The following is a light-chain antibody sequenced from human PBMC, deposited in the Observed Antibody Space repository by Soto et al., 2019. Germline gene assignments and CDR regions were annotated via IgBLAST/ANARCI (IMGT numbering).Light chain of an antibody. V-gene: IGLV2-14*01. CDR1: SSDVGNCNC. Sequence: QSVLTQPASVSGSPGQSITISCTGASSDVGNCNCVSWYQQHPGKAPKLMIYEVSNRPSGVSDRFSGSKAGNTASLTISGLQAEDEADYYCSSFTTSSTWVLGGGTKLTVL. CDR2: EVS. J-gene: IGLJ3*02. CDR3: SSFTTSSTWV.